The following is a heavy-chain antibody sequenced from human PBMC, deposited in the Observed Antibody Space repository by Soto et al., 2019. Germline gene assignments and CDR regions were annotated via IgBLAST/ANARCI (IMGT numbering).Heavy chain of an antibody. Sequence: PSETLSLTCTVSGGSISSSSYYWGWIRQPPGKGLEWIGSIYYSGSTYYNPSLKSRVTISVDTSKNQFSLKLSSVTAADTAVYYCARASVESYYYYMDVWGKGTTVTVSS. CDR2: IYYSGST. D-gene: IGHD3-3*01. V-gene: IGHV4-39*01. CDR1: GGSISSSSYY. CDR3: ARASVESYYYYMDV. J-gene: IGHJ6*03.